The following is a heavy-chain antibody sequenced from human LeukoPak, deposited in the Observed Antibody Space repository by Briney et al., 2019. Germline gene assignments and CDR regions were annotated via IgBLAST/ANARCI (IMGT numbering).Heavy chain of an antibody. CDR2: VSDNGGST. CDR1: GLSFITYA. D-gene: IGHD5-24*01. J-gene: IGHJ4*02. Sequence: PGGSLRLSCAASGLSFITYAMTWVRQAPGKGLEWLSTVSDNGGSTYYADSVKGPFTISTDNSQNPLSLQMNSLRAEDTAIYYCAKSMSTISRGFFDYWGQGALVTVSS. V-gene: IGHV3-23*01. CDR3: AKSMSTISRGFFDY.